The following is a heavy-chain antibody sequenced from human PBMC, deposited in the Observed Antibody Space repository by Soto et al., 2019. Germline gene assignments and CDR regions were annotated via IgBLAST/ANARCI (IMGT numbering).Heavy chain of an antibody. CDR1: GFTFSNYW. Sequence: EVQLVESGGGLVQPGGSLRLSCAGSGFTFSNYWMHWVRQAPGKGLEWVSRIDHDGPTDYADSVRGRFTITRDNAENTLYLQMNSLRHEDTAVYYCVRDSNGDYWGQGTLVTVSS. CDR2: IDHDGPT. D-gene: IGHD4-4*01. J-gene: IGHJ4*02. CDR3: VRDSNGDY. V-gene: IGHV3-74*01.